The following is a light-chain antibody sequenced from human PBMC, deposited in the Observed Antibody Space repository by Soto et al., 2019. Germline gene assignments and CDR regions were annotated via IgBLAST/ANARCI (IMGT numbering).Light chain of an antibody. CDR2: GAS. CDR3: QQYNNWPPIT. J-gene: IGKJ5*01. V-gene: IGKV3-15*01. CDR1: QSVSSN. Sequence: EIVMTQSPATLSVSQWEIATLSCRASQSVSSNLAWYQQKPGQAPRLLIYGASTRATGIPVRFSGSGSGTEFTLTISSLQSEDFAVYYCQQYNNWPPITFGQGTRLEIK.